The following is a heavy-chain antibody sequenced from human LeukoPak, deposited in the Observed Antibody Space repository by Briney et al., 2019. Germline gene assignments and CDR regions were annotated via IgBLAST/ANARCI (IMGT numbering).Heavy chain of an antibody. CDR3: ARLIVVIPAATRDH. D-gene: IGHD2-2*01. CDR1: GFTFINYG. CDR2: IYSGGGT. V-gene: IGHV3-66*01. Sequence: GGSLRLSCAASGFTFINYGMHWVRQAPGKGLEWVSLIYSGGGTYYADSVKGRFSISRDDSKNMVYLQMNTLRVEDTAVYYCARLIVVIPAATRDHWGQGTLVTVSS. J-gene: IGHJ4*02.